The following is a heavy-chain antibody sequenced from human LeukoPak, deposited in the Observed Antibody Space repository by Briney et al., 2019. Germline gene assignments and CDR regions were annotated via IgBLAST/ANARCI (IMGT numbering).Heavy chain of an antibody. CDR3: ARGRTKIWFDP. CDR1: GYTFTSYY. CDR2: INPSGGST. J-gene: IGHJ5*02. Sequence: VASVKVSCKASGYTFTSYYMHWVRRAPGQGLEWMGIINPSGGSTSYAQKFQGRVTMTRDTSTSTVYMELSSLRSQDTAVYYCARGRTKIWFDPWGQGTLVTVSS. D-gene: IGHD2-8*01. V-gene: IGHV1-46*01.